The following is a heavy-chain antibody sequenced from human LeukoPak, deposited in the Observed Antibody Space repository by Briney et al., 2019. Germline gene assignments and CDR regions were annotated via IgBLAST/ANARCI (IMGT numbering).Heavy chain of an antibody. Sequence: ASVMVSCRASGYSITSYDINWVRQAAGQGLEWVGLMNSNSGNTGYARKFQGRVTLTRDTSINTAYMEVNSLTSEDTAVYYCARGGALVRGVAILYGMDVWGQGTTVTVSS. CDR3: ARGGALVRGVAILYGMDV. CDR2: MNSNSGNT. V-gene: IGHV1-8*01. D-gene: IGHD3-10*01. CDR1: GYSITSYD. J-gene: IGHJ6*02.